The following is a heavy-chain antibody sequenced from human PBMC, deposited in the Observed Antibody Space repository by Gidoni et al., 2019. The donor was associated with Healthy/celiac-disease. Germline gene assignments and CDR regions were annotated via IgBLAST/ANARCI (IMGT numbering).Heavy chain of an antibody. CDR3: ARDQPFTSGSYYNPTDY. CDR2: ISAYNGNT. CDR1: GYTFTSYC. V-gene: IGHV1-18*01. J-gene: IGHJ4*02. D-gene: IGHD3-10*01. Sequence: QVQLVQSGAEVKKPGASVKVSCKASGYTFTSYCISWVRQAPGQGLEWMGWISAYNGNTNYAQKLQGRVTMTTDTSTSTAYMELRSLRSDDTAVYYCARDQPFTSGSYYNPTDYWGQGTLVTVSS.